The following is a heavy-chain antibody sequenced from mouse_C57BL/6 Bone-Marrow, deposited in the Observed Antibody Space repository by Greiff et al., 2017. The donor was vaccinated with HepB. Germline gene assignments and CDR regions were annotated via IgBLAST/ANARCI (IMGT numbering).Heavy chain of an antibody. CDR3: ARTITTERLREAMDY. J-gene: IGHJ4*01. V-gene: IGHV1-78*01. CDR1: GYTFTDHT. D-gene: IGHD1-2*01. Sequence: VQLQQSDAELVKPGASVKISCKVSGYTFTDHTIHWMKQRPEQCLEWIGYIYPRDGSTKYNEKFKGKATLTADKSSSTAYMQLNSLTSEDSAVYFCARTITTERLREAMDYWGQGTSVTVSS. CDR2: IYPRDGST.